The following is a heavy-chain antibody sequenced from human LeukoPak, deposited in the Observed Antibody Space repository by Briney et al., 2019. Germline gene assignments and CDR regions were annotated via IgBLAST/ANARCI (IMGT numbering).Heavy chain of an antibody. Sequence: GASVKVSSTASGYTFTAYYMHWARQAPGPGLEWMGWINPNSGGTNYAHKYQGRVTMTRDTSISTAYIELSRLRSDDTAVYYCARDPRGYCTNGVCYSTYYYYYYMDVWGKGTTVTVSS. V-gene: IGHV1-2*07. CDR1: GYTFTAYY. CDR2: INPNSGGT. CDR3: ARDPRGYCTNGVCYSTYYYYYYMDV. D-gene: IGHD2-8*01. J-gene: IGHJ6*03.